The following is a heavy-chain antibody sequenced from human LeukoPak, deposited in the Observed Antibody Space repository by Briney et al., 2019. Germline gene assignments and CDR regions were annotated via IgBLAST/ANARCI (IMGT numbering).Heavy chain of an antibody. D-gene: IGHD6-13*01. V-gene: IGHV4-59*08. CDR2: IYYSGST. CDR1: GGSISSYY. CDR3: ARRSSSWYYLDY. J-gene: IGHJ4*02. Sequence: SETLSLTCTVSGGSISSYYWSWIRQPPGKGLEWIGYIYYSGSTNYNPSLKSRVTISVDTSKNQFSLKLGSVTAADTAVYYCARRSSSWYYLDYWGQGTLVTVSS.